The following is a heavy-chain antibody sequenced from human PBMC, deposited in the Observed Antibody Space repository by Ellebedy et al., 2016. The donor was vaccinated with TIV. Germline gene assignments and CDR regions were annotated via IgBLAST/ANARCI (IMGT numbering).Heavy chain of an antibody. CDR2: IIPIFGTA. V-gene: IGHV1-69*13. CDR3: ARGSGGRRDY. CDR1: GGTFSSYA. J-gene: IGHJ4*02. D-gene: IGHD3-16*01. Sequence: SVKVSXXASGGTFSSYAISWVRQAPGQGLEWMGGIIPIFGTANYAQKFQGRVTITADESTSTVYMELSSLRSEDTAVYYCARGSGGRRDYWGQGTLVTVSS.